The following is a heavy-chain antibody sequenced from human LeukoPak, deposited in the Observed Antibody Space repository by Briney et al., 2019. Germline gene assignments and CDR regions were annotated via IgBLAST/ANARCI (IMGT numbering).Heavy chain of an antibody. CDR2: IYYSGST. D-gene: IGHD1-7*01. CDR3: ARQYITGTTSDLHY. CDR1: GGSISSSSYY. J-gene: IGHJ4*02. V-gene: IGHV4-39*01. Sequence: SETLSLTCTVSGGSISSSSYYWGWIRQPPGKGLEWIGSIYYSGSTYYNPSLKSRVTISVDTSKNQFSLKLSSVPAADTAVYYCARQYITGTTSDLHYWGQGTLVTVSS.